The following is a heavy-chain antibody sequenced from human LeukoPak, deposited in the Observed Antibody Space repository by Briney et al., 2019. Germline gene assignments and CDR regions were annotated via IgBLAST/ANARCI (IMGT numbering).Heavy chain of an antibody. J-gene: IGHJ5*02. D-gene: IGHD1-26*01. CDR1: GYSFTTNQ. V-gene: IGHV1-46*01. CDR3: AVGATNANWFDP. CDR2: INPSGGST. Sequence: ASVKVSCKASGYSFTTNQMHWVRQAPGIGLEWMGLINPSGGSTSYAQTFQGRVTMTRDMSTSTVYMELSSLRSEDTAVYYCAVGATNANWFDPWGQGTLVTVSS.